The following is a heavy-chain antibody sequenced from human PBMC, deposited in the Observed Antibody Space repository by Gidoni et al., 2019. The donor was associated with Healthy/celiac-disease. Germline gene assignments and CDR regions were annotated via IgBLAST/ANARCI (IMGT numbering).Heavy chain of an antibody. CDR1: GFTFSSYA. CDR2: ISGSGGST. Sequence: EVQLVESGGGLVQPGWSLRLSCAASGFTFSSYAMRWVRQAPGKGLEWVSAISGSGGSTYYADSVKGRFTISRDNSKNTLYLQMNSLRAEDTAVYYCAKVHSSGYYYLDYWGQGTLVTVSS. J-gene: IGHJ4*02. V-gene: IGHV3-23*04. D-gene: IGHD3-22*01. CDR3: AKVHSSGYYYLDY.